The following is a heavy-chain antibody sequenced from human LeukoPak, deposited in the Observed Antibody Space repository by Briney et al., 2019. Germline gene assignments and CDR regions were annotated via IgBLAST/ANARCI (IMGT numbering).Heavy chain of an antibody. V-gene: IGHV1-2*02. CDR1: GYTFTGYY. Sequence: ASVKVSCKASGYTFTGYYMHWVRQAPGQGLEWMGWINPNSGGTNYAQKFQGRVTMTRDTSISTAYMELSRLRSDDTAVYYCAPNNARGVPAAPSDYWGQGTLVTVSS. D-gene: IGHD2-2*01. CDR2: INPNSGGT. CDR3: APNNARGVPAAPSDY. J-gene: IGHJ4*02.